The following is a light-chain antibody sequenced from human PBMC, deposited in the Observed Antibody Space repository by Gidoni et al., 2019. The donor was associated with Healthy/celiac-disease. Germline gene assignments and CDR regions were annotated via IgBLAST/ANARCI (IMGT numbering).Light chain of an antibody. Sequence: QSVLTQPPSASRTPGQRVTISCSGSSANIGSNYVYWYQQRPGTAPKLLIYRNNQRPSGVPDRFSGSKSGTSASLAISGLRSEDEADYYCAAWDDSLSGRVFGGGTKLTVL. J-gene: IGLJ3*02. CDR2: RNN. CDR1: SANIGSNY. CDR3: AAWDDSLSGRV. V-gene: IGLV1-47*01.